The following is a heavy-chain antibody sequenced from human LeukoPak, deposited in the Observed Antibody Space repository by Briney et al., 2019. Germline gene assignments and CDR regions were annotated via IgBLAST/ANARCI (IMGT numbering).Heavy chain of an antibody. Sequence: GRSLRLSCAASGFTFGAYGMHWVRQAPGKGLEWVAVIWYDGSNQYYVDSVKGRFTISRDNSKNTVHLQMNSLRVEDTAVCYCAREQYGSDDALDIWGQGTMVTVSS. V-gene: IGHV3-33*01. CDR2: IWYDGSNQ. J-gene: IGHJ3*02. D-gene: IGHD3-10*01. CDR3: AREQYGSDDALDI. CDR1: GFTFGAYG.